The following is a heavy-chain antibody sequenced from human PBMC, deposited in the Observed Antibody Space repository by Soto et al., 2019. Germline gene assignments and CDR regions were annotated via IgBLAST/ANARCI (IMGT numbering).Heavy chain of an antibody. Sequence: GGSLRPSCAASGFAFSTFRMIWVLQAPLTGLEWVANIKQDASEKYYVDSVKGRFTISRDNAKNSLYLQMNSLRAEETAIYYCARNTWPNAFDIWGQGTLVTVSS. J-gene: IGHJ3*02. CDR3: ARNTWPNAFDI. CDR1: GFAFSTFR. V-gene: IGHV3-7*01. CDR2: IKQDASEK.